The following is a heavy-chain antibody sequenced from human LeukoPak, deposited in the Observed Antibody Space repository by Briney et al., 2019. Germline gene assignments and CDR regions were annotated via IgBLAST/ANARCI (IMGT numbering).Heavy chain of an antibody. CDR2: ISWNSGSI. Sequence: PGGSLRLSCAASGFTFDDYAMHWVRQAPGKGLEWVSGISWNSGSIGYADSVKGRFTISRDNAKNSLYLQMNSLRAEDTALYYCAKDRLWFGELTSRWDAFDIWGQGIMVTVSS. CDR3: AKDRLWFGELTSRWDAFDI. CDR1: GFTFDDYA. V-gene: IGHV3-9*01. J-gene: IGHJ3*02. D-gene: IGHD3-10*01.